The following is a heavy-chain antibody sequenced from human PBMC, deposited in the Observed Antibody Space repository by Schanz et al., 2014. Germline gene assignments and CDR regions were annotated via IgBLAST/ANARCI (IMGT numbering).Heavy chain of an antibody. CDR2: IWSDGTNE. D-gene: IGHD3-9*01. Sequence: VHLLESGGGLVPPGGSLRLSCAASGFTFSDYWMSWVRQAPGKGLEWVAVIWSDGTNEYYADSVKGRFTISGDSSKYTVYLQMNSLRADDTAVYYCARETTIITGGAFDVWGQGTMVTVSS. V-gene: IGHV3-33*08. J-gene: IGHJ3*01. CDR1: GFTFSDYW. CDR3: ARETTIITGGAFDV.